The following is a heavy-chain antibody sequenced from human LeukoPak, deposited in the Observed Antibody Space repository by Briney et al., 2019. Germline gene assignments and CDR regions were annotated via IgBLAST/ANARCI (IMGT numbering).Heavy chain of an antibody. CDR2: SSSSSSYI. CDR1: GFILSSYS. D-gene: IGHD2-2*02. V-gene: IGHV3-21*01. Sequence: GGSLGLSCAASGFILSSYSMNWVRQAPGKGLEWVSSSSSSSSYIYYADSVKGRFTISRDNAKNSLYLQMNSLRAEDTAVYYCARDLVVVVPAAIFLGLGDYYYYGMDVWGQGTTVTVSS. CDR3: ARDLVVVVPAAIFLGLGDYYYYGMDV. J-gene: IGHJ6*02.